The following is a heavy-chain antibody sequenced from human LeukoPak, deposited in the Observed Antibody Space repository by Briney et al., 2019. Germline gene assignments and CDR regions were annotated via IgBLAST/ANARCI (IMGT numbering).Heavy chain of an antibody. CDR1: GGSISSSSYY. Sequence: PSETLSLTCTVSGGSISSSSYYWGWIRQPPGKGLEWIGSIYYSGSTYYNPSLKSRVTISVDTSKNQFSLKLSSVTAADTAVYYCARHQDGYGVEEFDYWGQGTLVTVSS. J-gene: IGHJ4*02. CDR2: IYYSGST. D-gene: IGHD5-12*01. V-gene: IGHV4-39*01. CDR3: ARHQDGYGVEEFDY.